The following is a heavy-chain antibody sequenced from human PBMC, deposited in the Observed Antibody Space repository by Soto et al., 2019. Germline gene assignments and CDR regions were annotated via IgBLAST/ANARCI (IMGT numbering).Heavy chain of an antibody. D-gene: IGHD3-3*01. CDR1: GGSISSGGYY. CDR3: AGGLSRITIFGGGVDP. V-gene: IGHV4-31*03. J-gene: IGHJ5*02. CDR2: IYYSGST. Sequence: SETLSLTCTVSGGSISSGGYYWSWIRQHPGKGLEWIGYIYYSGSTYYNPSLKSRVTISVDTSKNQFSLKLSSVTAADTAVYYCAGGLSRITIFGGGVDPWGQGTLVTVSS.